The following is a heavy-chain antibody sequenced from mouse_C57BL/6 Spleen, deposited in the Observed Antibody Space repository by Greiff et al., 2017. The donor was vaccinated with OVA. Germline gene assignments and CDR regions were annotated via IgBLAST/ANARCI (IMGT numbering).Heavy chain of an antibody. V-gene: IGHV5-6*01. Sequence: EVQVVESGGDLVKPGGSLKLSCAASGFTFSSYGMSWVRQTPDKRLEWVATISSGGSYTYYPDSVKGRFTISRDNAKNTLYLQMSSLKSEDTAMYYCARLYYGSSYGDYWGQGTTLTVSS. CDR2: ISSGGSYT. J-gene: IGHJ2*01. CDR1: GFTFSSYG. CDR3: ARLYYGSSYGDY. D-gene: IGHD1-1*01.